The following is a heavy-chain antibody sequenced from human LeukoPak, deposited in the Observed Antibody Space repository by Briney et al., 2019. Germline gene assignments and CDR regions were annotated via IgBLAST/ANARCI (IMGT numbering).Heavy chain of an antibody. V-gene: IGHV4-34*01. CDR1: GGSFGGYY. CDR2: INHSGST. Sequence: SETLSLTCAVYGGSFGGYYWSWIRQPPGKGLEWIGEINHSGSTNYSPSLKSRVTISVDTSKNQFSLKLSSVTAADTAVYFCARGDSSGYRYWGQGTLVTVSS. CDR3: ARGDSSGYRY. J-gene: IGHJ4*02. D-gene: IGHD3-22*01.